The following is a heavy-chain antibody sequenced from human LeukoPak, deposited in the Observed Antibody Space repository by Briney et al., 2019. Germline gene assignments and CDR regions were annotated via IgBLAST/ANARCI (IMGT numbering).Heavy chain of an antibody. V-gene: IGHV4-59*01. J-gene: IGHJ5*02. Sequence: SETLSLTCTVSGGSISSYYWSWIRQPPGKGLEWIGYIYYSGSTNYNPSLKSRVTISVDTSKNQFSLKLSSVTAADTAVYYCARDLLWFGGGFDPWGQGTLVTVSS. D-gene: IGHD3-10*01. CDR1: GGSISSYY. CDR3: ARDLLWFGGGFDP. CDR2: IYYSGST.